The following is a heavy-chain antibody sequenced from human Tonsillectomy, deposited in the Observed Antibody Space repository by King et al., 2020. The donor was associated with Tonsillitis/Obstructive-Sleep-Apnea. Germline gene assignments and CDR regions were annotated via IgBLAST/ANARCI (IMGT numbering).Heavy chain of an antibody. CDR3: ARAAEMATIPFDY. Sequence: QLVQSGAEVKKPGASVKVSCEASGYTFTNYGISWVRQAPGQGLEWMGWITAYNGNTNYAQKLQGRVTMTTDTSTSTVYMELRSLRSDDTAVYYCARAAEMATIPFDYWGQGTLVTVSS. CDR2: ITAYNGNT. J-gene: IGHJ4*02. V-gene: IGHV1-18*01. CDR1: GYTFTNYG. D-gene: IGHD5-24*01.